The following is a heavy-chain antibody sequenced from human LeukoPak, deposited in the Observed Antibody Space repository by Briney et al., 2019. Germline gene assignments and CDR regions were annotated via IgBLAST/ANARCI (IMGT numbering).Heavy chain of an antibody. V-gene: IGHV4-59*08. D-gene: IGHD3-22*01. Sequence: PSETLSLTCTVSGGSISVYYWSWIRQPPGKGLEWIGYIYCSGSTNYNPSLKSRVTISVDTSKNQFSLKLSSVTAADTAVYYCARHSKYYYDSSGSYVGYFQHWGQGTLVTVSS. CDR3: ARHSKYYYDSSGSYVGYFQH. J-gene: IGHJ1*01. CDR2: IYCSGST. CDR1: GGSISVYY.